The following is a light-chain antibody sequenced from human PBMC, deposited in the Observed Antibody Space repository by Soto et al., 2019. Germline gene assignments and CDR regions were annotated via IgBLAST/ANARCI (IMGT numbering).Light chain of an antibody. Sequence: EIVLTQSPGTLSLSPGERATLSCRASQSVSSSYLAWYQQKPGQAPRLLIYDASSRATGIPDRFSGSGSGTDFTLTISRLEPEDFALYYCQQYGSSRRTFGQGTKVEVK. CDR1: QSVSSSY. CDR3: QQYGSSRRT. V-gene: IGKV3-20*01. J-gene: IGKJ1*01. CDR2: DAS.